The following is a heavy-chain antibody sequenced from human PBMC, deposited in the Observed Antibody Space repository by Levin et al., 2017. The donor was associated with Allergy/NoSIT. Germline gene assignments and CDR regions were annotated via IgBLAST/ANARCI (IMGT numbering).Heavy chain of an antibody. D-gene: IGHD4-17*01. Sequence: RASVKVSCKASGYTFTSYGISWVRQAPGQGLEWMGWISAYNGNTNYAQKLQSRVTMTTDTSTSTAYMELRSLRSDDTAVYYCARDSPYGRYAFDIWGQGTMVTVSS. CDR3: ARDSPYGRYAFDI. V-gene: IGHV1-18*01. CDR2: ISAYNGNT. J-gene: IGHJ3*02. CDR1: GYTFTSYG.